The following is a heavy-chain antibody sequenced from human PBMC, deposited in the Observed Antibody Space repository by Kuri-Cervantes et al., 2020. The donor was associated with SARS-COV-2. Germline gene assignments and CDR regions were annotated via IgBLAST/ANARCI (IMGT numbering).Heavy chain of an antibody. CDR1: GGSFSGYY. Sequence: GSLRLSCAVYGGSFSGYYWSWIRQPPGEGLEWIGEINHSGSTNYNPSLKSRVTISVDTSKNQFSLKLSSVTAADTAVYYCARITIFGVVIIYYYMDVWGKGTTVTVSS. D-gene: IGHD3-3*01. CDR3: ARITIFGVVIIYYYMDV. J-gene: IGHJ6*03. CDR2: INHSGST. V-gene: IGHV4-34*01.